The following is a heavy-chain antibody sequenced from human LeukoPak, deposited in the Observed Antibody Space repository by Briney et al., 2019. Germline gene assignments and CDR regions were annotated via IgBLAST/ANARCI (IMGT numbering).Heavy chain of an antibody. CDR3: AGQRGIAAAGTSYFDY. J-gene: IGHJ4*02. V-gene: IGHV4-4*02. D-gene: IGHD6-13*01. CDR1: GGSIGSSNW. CDR2: IYHSGST. Sequence: KSSGTLSLTCAVSGGSIGSSNWWSWVRRPPGKGLEWIGEIYHSGSTNYNPSLKSRVTISVDTSKNQFSLKLSSVTAADTAVYYCAGQRGIAAAGTSYFDYWGQGTLVIVSS.